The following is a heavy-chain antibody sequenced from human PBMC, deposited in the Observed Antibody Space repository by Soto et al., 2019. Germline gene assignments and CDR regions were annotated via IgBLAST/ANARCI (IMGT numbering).Heavy chain of an antibody. J-gene: IGHJ4*02. Sequence: SETLSLTCSVSGGSTSGYYWNWIRQPPGKGLEWIADIFYSGSTSYNPSLKTRVTISPESPKNQFTLKVTSVTTADTAMYYCARSGRHRDGYSLWHFDSWGQGTPVTVSS. D-gene: IGHD4-4*01. CDR3: ARSGRHRDGYSLWHFDS. CDR2: IFYSGST. CDR1: GGSTSGYY. V-gene: IGHV4-59*01.